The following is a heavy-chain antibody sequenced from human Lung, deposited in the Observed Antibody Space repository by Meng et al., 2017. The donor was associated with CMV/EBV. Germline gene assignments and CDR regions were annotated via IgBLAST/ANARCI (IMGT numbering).Heavy chain of an antibody. D-gene: IGHD5-18*01. CDR1: GFTFSSYA. CDR3: ARDHGYSYGSGWFDP. Sequence: SGFTFSSYAMHWVRQAPGKGLEWVAVISYDGSNKYYADSVKGRFTISRDNSKNTLYLQMNSLRAEDTAVYYCARDHGYSYGSGWFDPWGQGTLVT. CDR2: ISYDGSNK. J-gene: IGHJ5*02. V-gene: IGHV3-30*04.